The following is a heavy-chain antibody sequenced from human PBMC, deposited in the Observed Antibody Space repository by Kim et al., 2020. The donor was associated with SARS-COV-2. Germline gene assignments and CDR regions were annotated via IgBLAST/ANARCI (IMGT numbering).Heavy chain of an antibody. D-gene: IGHD6-19*01. CDR1: GGSISSSSW. J-gene: IGHJ4*02. CDR2: IYHSGNT. Sequence: SETLSLTCTVSGGSISSSSWWRWVRQAPGTGLECMGDIYHSGNTNNNPSLKSLVTISVDKSKNHFSLMLTSVTAADTALYYCASGGGSGWYANYFDYWGQGTLVTVYS. CDR3: ASGGGSGWYANYFDY. V-gene: IGHV4-4*02.